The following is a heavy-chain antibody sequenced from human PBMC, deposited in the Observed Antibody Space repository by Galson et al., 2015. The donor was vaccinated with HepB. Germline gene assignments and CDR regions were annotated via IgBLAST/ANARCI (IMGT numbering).Heavy chain of an antibody. Sequence: LRLSCAASGFTFSSSDMVWVRQPPGKGLEWVAGISARNGGTLHADSVKGRFTISRDNSKDTLYLQMNSLRTEDTATYYCSAGGPTWGQGTLVTVSS. D-gene: IGHD1-14*01. J-gene: IGHJ5*02. V-gene: IGHV3-23*01. CDR3: SAGGPT. CDR1: GFTFSSSD. CDR2: ISARNGGT.